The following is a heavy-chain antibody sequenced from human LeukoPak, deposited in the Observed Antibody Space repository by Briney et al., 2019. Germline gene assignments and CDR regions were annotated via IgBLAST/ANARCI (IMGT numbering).Heavy chain of an antibody. D-gene: IGHD6-13*01. J-gene: IGHJ4*02. V-gene: IGHV4-61*01. CDR1: GGSVSSGSYY. Sequence: PSETLSLTCTVSGGSVSSGSYYWSWIRQPPGKGLEWIGYIYYSGSTNYNPSLKSRVTISVDTSKNQFSLKLSSVTAADTAVYYCARGLYSSGWYPLPYDYWGQGTLVTVSS. CDR2: IYYSGST. CDR3: ARGLYSSGWYPLPYDY.